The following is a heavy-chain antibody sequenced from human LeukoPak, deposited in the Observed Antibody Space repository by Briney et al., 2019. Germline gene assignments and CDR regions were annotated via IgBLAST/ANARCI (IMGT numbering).Heavy chain of an antibody. V-gene: IGHV3-7*03. CDR1: GFTFSSYW. J-gene: IGHJ5*02. Sequence: GGSLRLSCAASGFTFSSYWMTWVRQAPGKGLEWVANIKQDGSEKYCVDSVKGRFTISRDNSKNSLYLQMNSLRTEDTALYYCAKSTDTAMVWYWFDPWGQGTLVTVSS. CDR2: IKQDGSEK. CDR3: AKSTDTAMVWYWFDP. D-gene: IGHD5-18*01.